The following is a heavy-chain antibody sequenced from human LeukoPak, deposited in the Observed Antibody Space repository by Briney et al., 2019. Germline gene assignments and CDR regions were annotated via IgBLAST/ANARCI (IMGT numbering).Heavy chain of an antibody. D-gene: IGHD2-15*01. CDR1: GYTFTTYG. CDR2: IRSYSGHT. V-gene: IGHV1-18*01. CDR3: ARDLLVGGSPDPLAF. Sequence: GASVKVSCKASGYTFTTYGISWVRQAPGQGLEWVGWIRSYSGHTNYARRLQGRVTMTTDTSTTTVYMELRNLRSDDTAVYYCARDLLVGGSPDPLAFWGRGTLVTVSS. J-gene: IGHJ4*02.